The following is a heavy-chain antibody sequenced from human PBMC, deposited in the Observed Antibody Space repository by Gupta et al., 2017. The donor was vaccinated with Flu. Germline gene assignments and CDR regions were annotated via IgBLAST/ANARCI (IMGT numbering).Heavy chain of an antibody. CDR2: INWDSGSI. CDR1: LDANA. Sequence: LDANAMHWVRQAPGKGLEWVSGINWDSGSIDYADSVKGRFTISRDNAKNSLYLQLNSLRVEDTAVYYCAKGGIFHYYYMDVWGKGTTVTVSS. D-gene: IGHD3-16*01. J-gene: IGHJ6*03. V-gene: IGHV3-9*01. CDR3: AKGGIFHYYYMDV.